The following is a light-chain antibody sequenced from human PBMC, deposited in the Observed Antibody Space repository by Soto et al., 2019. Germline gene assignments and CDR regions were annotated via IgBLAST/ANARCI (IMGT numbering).Light chain of an antibody. CDR1: QSISSW. CDR2: KAS. CDR3: QQYNSYSLT. V-gene: IGKV1-5*03. J-gene: IGKJ4*01. Sequence: DIQMTQSPSTLSASVGDRVTITCRASQSISSWLAWYQQKPGKAPKLLIYKASSLESGVPSRFSGSGSGTEFTLTLSSLPPDDFATYYCQQYNSYSLTFGGGTKVEIK.